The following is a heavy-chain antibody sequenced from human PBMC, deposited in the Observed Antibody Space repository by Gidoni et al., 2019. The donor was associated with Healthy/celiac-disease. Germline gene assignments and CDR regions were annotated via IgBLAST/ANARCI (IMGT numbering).Heavy chain of an antibody. D-gene: IGHD6-19*01. CDR3: ARGRGIAVAADY. Sequence: QVQLQQWGAGLLKPSETLSLTCPVYGGSFSCYYWSWIRQPPGKGLEWIGEINHSGSTNYNPSLKSRVTISVDTSKNQFSLKLSSVTAADTAVYYCARGRGIAVAADYWGQGTLVTVSS. CDR2: INHSGST. V-gene: IGHV4-34*01. J-gene: IGHJ4*02. CDR1: GGSFSCYY.